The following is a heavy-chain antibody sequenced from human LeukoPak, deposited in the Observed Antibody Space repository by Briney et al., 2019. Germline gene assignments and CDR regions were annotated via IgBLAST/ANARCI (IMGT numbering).Heavy chain of an antibody. D-gene: IGHD5-18*01. CDR2: ISGSGGST. CDR3: AKAAMVSSYYYYYGMDV. Sequence: GGSLRLSCAASGFTFSSYAMSWVRQAPGKGLEWVSAISGSGGSTYYADSVKGRFTISRDNSKNTLYLQVNSLRAEDTAVYYCAKAAMVSSYYYYYGMDVWGQGTTVTVSS. J-gene: IGHJ6*02. V-gene: IGHV3-23*01. CDR1: GFTFSSYA.